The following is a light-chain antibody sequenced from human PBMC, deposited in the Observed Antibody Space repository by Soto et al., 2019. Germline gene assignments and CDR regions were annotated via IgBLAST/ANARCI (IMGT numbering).Light chain of an antibody. CDR2: GAS. CDR3: QQYNNWPPWT. J-gene: IGKJ1*01. Sequence: EIVLTQSPDTLSLSPGERATLSCRASQSVSYNLAWYQQKPGQAPRLLIYGASTRATGIPARFSGSGSGTEFTLTISSLQSEDFAVYYCQQYNNWPPWTFGQGTKVDIK. CDR1: QSVSYN. V-gene: IGKV3-15*01.